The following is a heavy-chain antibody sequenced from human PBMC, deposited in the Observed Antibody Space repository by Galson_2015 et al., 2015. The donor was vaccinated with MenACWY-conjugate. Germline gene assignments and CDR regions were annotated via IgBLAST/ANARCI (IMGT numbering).Heavy chain of an antibody. D-gene: IGHD3-10*01. Sequence: SVKVSCKVSGGTFTTYAFSWLRQAPGQGLEWMGGIVPIFGSTNYAQKFQGRVKITADKSTNTAYMELSSLTSDDSAVYYCARGQRGHHFENYYYYLMDVWGQGTTVAVSS. V-gene: IGHV1-69*06. J-gene: IGHJ6*02. CDR2: IVPIFGST. CDR3: ARGQRGHHFENYYYYLMDV. CDR1: GGTFTTYA.